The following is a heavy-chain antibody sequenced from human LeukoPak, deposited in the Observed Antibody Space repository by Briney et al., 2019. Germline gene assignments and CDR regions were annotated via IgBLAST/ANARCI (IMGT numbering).Heavy chain of an antibody. Sequence: GGSLRLSCATSGFTFSSIWMSWDRQAPGKGLEWVSSISSSTSYIYYADSVKGRFTISRDNAKNSLYLQMNSLRAEDTAVYYCARRYYYDSSGYPPYYFDYWGQGTLVTVSS. V-gene: IGHV3-21*01. CDR1: GFTFSSIW. D-gene: IGHD3-22*01. J-gene: IGHJ4*02. CDR2: ISSSTSYI. CDR3: ARRYYYDSSGYPPYYFDY.